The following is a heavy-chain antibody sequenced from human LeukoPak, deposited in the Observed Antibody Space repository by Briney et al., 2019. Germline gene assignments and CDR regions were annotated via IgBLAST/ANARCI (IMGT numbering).Heavy chain of an antibody. CDR1: GYTFTGYY. J-gene: IGHJ4*02. V-gene: IGHV1-2*02. CDR2: TNPNSGGT. D-gene: IGHD2-15*01. CDR3: AREGNCSGVSCYSFEY. Sequence: GASVKVSCKASGYTFTGYYMHWVRQAPGQGLEWMGWTNPNSGGTNYAQKFQGRVTMTRDMSTSTVYMELSSLRSEDTAVYFCAREGNCSGVSCYSFEYWGQGSLVTVSS.